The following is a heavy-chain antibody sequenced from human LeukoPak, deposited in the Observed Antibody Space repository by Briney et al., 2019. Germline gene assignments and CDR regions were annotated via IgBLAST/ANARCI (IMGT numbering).Heavy chain of an antibody. CDR3: ARDGRVAYYDFWSGYYQYNWFDP. V-gene: IGHV4-4*07. CDR2: IYTSGST. J-gene: IGHJ5*02. Sequence: SETLSLTCTVSGGSISSYYWSWIRQPAGKGLEWIGRIYTSGSTNYNPSLKSRVTMSVDTSKNQFSMKLSSVTAADTAVYYWARDGRVAYYDFWSGYYQYNWFDPWGQGTLVTVSS. D-gene: IGHD3-3*01. CDR1: GGSISSYY.